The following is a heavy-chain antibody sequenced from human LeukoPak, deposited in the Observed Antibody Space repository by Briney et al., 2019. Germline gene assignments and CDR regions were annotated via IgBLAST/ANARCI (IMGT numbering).Heavy chain of an antibody. Sequence: ASVKVSCKASGYTFTSYGISWVRQAPGQGLEWMGWISAYNGNTNYAQKLQGRGTMTTDTSTSTAYMELRSLRSDDTAVYYCARSLSGSYYGVYFDYWGQGTLVTVSS. CDR2: ISAYNGNT. CDR3: ARSLSGSYYGVYFDY. CDR1: GYTFTSYG. D-gene: IGHD1-26*01. V-gene: IGHV1-18*01. J-gene: IGHJ4*02.